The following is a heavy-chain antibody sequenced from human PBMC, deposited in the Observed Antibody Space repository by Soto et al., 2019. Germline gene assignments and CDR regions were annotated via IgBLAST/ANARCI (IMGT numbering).Heavy chain of an antibody. CDR3: ARDNYGDSVSPPTNYGMDV. D-gene: IGHD4-17*01. J-gene: IGHJ6*02. CDR1: GFTFISYG. CDR2: IWYDGSNK. Sequence: GGSLILSCAASGFTFISYGMHWVRQAPGKGLEWVAVIWYDGSNKYYADSVKGRFTISRDNSKNTLYLQMNSLRAEDTAVYYCARDNYGDSVSPPTNYGMDVWGQGTTVXVSS. V-gene: IGHV3-33*01.